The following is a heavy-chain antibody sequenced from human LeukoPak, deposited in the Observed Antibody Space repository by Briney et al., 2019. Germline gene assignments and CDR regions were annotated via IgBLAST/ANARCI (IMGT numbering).Heavy chain of an antibody. J-gene: IGHJ5*02. CDR2: IIPILGIA. V-gene: IGHV1-69*04. CDR3: ARDHIVVVTAQGWFDP. Sequence: SVKVSCKASGGTFSSYAISWVRQAPGQGLEWMGRIIPILGIANYAQKFQGRVTITAYKSTSTAYMELSSLRSEDTAVYYCARDHIVVVTAQGWFDPWGQGTLVTVSS. CDR1: GGTFSSYA. D-gene: IGHD2-21*02.